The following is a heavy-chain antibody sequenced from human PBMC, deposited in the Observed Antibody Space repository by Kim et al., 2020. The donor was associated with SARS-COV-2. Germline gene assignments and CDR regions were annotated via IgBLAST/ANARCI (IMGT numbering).Heavy chain of an antibody. CDR2: INTNTGNP. D-gene: IGHD4-17*01. CDR1: GYTFTSYA. CDR3: ARGDGRRRLYYYYGMDV. J-gene: IGHJ6*02. V-gene: IGHV7-4-1*02. Sequence: ASVKVSCKASGYTFTSYAMNWVRQAPGQGLEWMGWINTNTGNPTYAQGFTGRFVFSLDTSVSTAYLQISSLKAEDTAVYYCARGDGRRRLYYYYGMDVWGQGTTVTVSS.